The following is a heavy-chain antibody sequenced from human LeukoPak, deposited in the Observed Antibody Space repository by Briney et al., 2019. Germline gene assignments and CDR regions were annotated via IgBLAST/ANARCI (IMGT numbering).Heavy chain of an antibody. CDR2: INHSGST. V-gene: IGHV4-34*01. J-gene: IGHJ4*02. Sequence: SETLSLTCAVYGGSFSGYYWSWIRQPPGKGLEWIGEINHSGSTNYNPSLKSRVTISVDTSENQFSLKLSSVTAADTAVEFCASYYYDSSGLDYWGQGTLVTDSS. CDR1: GGSFSGYY. CDR3: ASYYYDSSGLDY. D-gene: IGHD3-22*01.